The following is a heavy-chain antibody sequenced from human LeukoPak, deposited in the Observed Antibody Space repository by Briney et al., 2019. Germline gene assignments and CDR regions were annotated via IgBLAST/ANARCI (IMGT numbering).Heavy chain of an antibody. D-gene: IGHD4-11*01. CDR3: ARGGAFSNL. CDR1: GGSLSGNY. Sequence: PSETLSLTCAVCGGSLSGNYWTWIRQPPGKGVEWIGEINHSGYTSSNPSLKSRVTISLARSKSQFSLKQSSVTAADTAVYFCARGGAFSNLWGQGTLVTVSS. CDR2: INHSGYT. J-gene: IGHJ4*02. V-gene: IGHV4-34*01.